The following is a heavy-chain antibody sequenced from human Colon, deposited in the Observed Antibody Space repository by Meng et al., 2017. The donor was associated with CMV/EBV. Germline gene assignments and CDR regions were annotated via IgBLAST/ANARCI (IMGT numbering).Heavy chain of an antibody. J-gene: IGHJ4*02. CDR2: IRYDGNLK. Sequence: GESLKISCAASGFSFSSHVMHWVRQAPGKGLEWVAFIRYDGNLKYYADSVKGRFTISRDNSQDTLHLQMNTLRPDDTAVYYCAREGFSNFDYWGQGTLVTVSS. CDR1: GFSFSSHV. CDR3: AREGFSNFDY. V-gene: IGHV3-30*02. D-gene: IGHD2-2*01.